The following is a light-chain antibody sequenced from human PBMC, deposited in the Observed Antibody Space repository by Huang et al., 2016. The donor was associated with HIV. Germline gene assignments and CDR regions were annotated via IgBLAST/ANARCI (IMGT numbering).Light chain of an antibody. CDR3: QQYDNWPLT. CDR2: GAS. CDR1: HSVRSN. Sequence: ERVMTQSPATLSVAPGERVTLSCRASHSVRSNVAGYQQKPGQAPRLLIPGASTRATGIPARFSGSGSGTEFTLAISSLQSEDSGVYFCQQYDNWPLTFGQGTRLEIK. J-gene: IGKJ5*01. V-gene: IGKV3-15*01.